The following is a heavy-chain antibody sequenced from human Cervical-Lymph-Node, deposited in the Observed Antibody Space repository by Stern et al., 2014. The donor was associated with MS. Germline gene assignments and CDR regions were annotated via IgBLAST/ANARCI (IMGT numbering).Heavy chain of an antibody. Sequence: QVQLQESGPGLVKPSETLSLTCTVSGGSISSSSSYWGWIRQPPGRGLEWIGSVYYSGSTYYNTYLKSRVTISAATSKNQFSLKLSSVAAADTAVYYCARWEAVTGPFHYWGQGTLVTVSS. CDR2: VYYSGST. V-gene: IGHV4-39*01. CDR1: GGSISSSSSY. D-gene: IGHD6-19*01. J-gene: IGHJ4*02. CDR3: ARWEAVTGPFHY.